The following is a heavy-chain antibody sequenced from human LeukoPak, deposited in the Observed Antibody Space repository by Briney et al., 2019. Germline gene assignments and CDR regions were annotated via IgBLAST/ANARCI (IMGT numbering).Heavy chain of an antibody. V-gene: IGHV4-59*11. Sequence: SETLSLTCTVSGGSISSHYWSWIRQPPGKGLEWIGYIYYSGSTNYNPSLKSRVTISVDTSKNQFPLKLSSVTAADTAVYYCARDLARGPYSSSSGPHGWFDPWGQGTLVTVSS. D-gene: IGHD6-6*01. CDR3: ARDLARGPYSSSSGPHGWFDP. CDR2: IYYSGST. CDR1: GGSISSHY. J-gene: IGHJ5*02.